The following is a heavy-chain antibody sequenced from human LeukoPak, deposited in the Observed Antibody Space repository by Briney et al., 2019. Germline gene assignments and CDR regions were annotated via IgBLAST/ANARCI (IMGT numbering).Heavy chain of an antibody. CDR1: GYTLTELS. D-gene: IGHD3-22*01. CDR2: FDPEDGET. CDR3: ATYPLGNYYDSSGLDY. J-gene: IGHJ4*02. V-gene: IGHV1-24*01. Sequence: GASVKVSCKVSGYTLTELSMHWVRQAPGKGLEWMGGFDPEDGETIYAQKFQGRVTMTEDTSTDTAYMELSSLRSEDTAVYYCATYPLGNYYDSSGLDYWGLGTLVTVSS.